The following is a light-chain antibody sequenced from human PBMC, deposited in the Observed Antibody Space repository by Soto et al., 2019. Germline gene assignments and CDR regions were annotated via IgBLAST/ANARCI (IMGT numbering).Light chain of an antibody. CDR2: WAS. J-gene: IGKJ2*01. CDR3: HQYYRSPYT. V-gene: IGKV4-1*01. Sequence: DIVMTQSPDSLSVSLGERATINCRSSQSVFYTPNNRNYLGWYQQRPGQPPKLLIYWASIRESGVPDRFSCSGSGTDFTLTIDSLQAEDVAVYFCHQYYRSPYTFGQGTKLEIK. CDR1: QSVFYTPNNRNY.